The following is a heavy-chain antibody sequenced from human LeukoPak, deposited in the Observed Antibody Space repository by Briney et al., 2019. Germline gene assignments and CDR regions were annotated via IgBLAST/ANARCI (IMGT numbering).Heavy chain of an antibody. V-gene: IGHV3-7*01. Sequence: GGSLRLSCAASGFTFSSYWMSWVRQAPGKGLKWVANIKQDGSEKYYVDSVKGRFTISRDNAKNSLYLQMNSLRAEDTAVYYCARDRGYSSSSVSYNWFDPWGQGILVTVSS. CDR3: ARDRGYSSSSVSYNWFDP. CDR2: IKQDGSEK. CDR1: GFTFSSYW. D-gene: IGHD6-6*01. J-gene: IGHJ5*02.